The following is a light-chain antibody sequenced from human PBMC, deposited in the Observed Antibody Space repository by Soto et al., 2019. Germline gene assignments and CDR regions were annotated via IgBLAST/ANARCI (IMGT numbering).Light chain of an antibody. V-gene: IGKV3-15*01. J-gene: IGKJ4*01. CDR2: GAS. CDR1: QSVRSN. CDR3: HQYNTWPLT. Sequence: EIVMTQSPATLSVSPGERATLSCRASQSVRSNSAWYQQKPGQAPRLLIYGASLRATGIPARFSGSGYGTDFTLTINSLQSEDFAIYYCHQYNTWPLTFGGGTKVDIK.